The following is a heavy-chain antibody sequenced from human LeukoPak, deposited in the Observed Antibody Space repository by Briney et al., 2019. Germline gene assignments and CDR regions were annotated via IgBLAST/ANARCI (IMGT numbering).Heavy chain of an antibody. Sequence: GGSLRLSCAASGFTFSNAWMSWVRQAPGKGLEWVGRIKSKTDGGTTDYAAPVKGRFTISRDDSQNTLYLQMNSLKTEDTAVYSCTTGAPRAYSGSYSNCWGQGTLVTVSS. CDR1: GFTFSNAW. CDR2: IKSKTDGGTT. CDR3: TTGAPRAYSGSYSNC. D-gene: IGHD1-26*01. V-gene: IGHV3-15*01. J-gene: IGHJ4*02.